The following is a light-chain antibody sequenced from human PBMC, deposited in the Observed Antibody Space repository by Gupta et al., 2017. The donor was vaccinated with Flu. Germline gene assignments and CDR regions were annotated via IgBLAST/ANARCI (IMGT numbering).Light chain of an antibody. Sequence: DPVCITCRASQGISNYLAWFQQKPGKAPKSLIYAASSLQSGVPSKFSGSGSGTYFTLRIISLQPAAFATYYCREDNTFPNTFGHGSNLDIK. V-gene: IGKV1-16*02. CDR1: QGISNY. J-gene: IGKJ3*01. CDR3: REDNTFPNT. CDR2: AAS.